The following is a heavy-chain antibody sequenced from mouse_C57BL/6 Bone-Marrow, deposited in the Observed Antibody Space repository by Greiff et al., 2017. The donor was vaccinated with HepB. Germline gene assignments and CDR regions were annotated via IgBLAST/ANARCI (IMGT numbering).Heavy chain of an antibody. Sequence: EVMLVESGGGLVQPGGSLKLSCAASGFTFSDYYMYWVRQTPEKRLEWVAYISNGGGSTYYPDTVKGRFTISRDNAKNTLYLQMSRLKSEDTAMYYCARPMVTTTASFAYWGQGTLVTVSA. CDR1: GFTFSDYY. D-gene: IGHD2-2*01. V-gene: IGHV5-12*01. CDR3: ARPMVTTTASFAY. CDR2: ISNGGGST. J-gene: IGHJ3*01.